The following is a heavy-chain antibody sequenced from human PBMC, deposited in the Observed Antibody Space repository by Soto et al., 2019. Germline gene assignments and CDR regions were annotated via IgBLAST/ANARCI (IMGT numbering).Heavy chain of an antibody. J-gene: IGHJ3*02. CDR1: PFPTIISY. V-gene: IGHV4-59*08. CDR3: ARRYSSAFDI. CDR2: IYYSGST. D-gene: IGHD6-13*01. Sequence: PATLPFTSLFSPFPTIISYCSWIRQPPGKGLEWIGYIYYSGSTNYNPSLKSRVTISVDTSKNQFSLKLSSVTAADTAVYYCARRYSSAFDIWGQGTMVT.